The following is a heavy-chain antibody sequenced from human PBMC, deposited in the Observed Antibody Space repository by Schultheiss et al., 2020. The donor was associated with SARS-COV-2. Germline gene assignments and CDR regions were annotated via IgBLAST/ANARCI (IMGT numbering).Heavy chain of an antibody. CDR2: IYTSGST. V-gene: IGHV4-59*10. Sequence: SETLSLTCAVYGGSFSGYYWSWIRQPPGKGLEWIGRIYTSGSTNYNPSLKSRVTISVDTSKNQFSLKLSSVTAADTAVYYCARRGYTYGSPTFDYWGQGTLVTVSS. CDR1: GGSFSGYY. CDR3: ARRGYTYGSPTFDY. D-gene: IGHD5-18*01. J-gene: IGHJ4*02.